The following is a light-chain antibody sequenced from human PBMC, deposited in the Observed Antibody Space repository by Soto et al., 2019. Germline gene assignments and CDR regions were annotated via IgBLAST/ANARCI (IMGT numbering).Light chain of an antibody. CDR2: GAS. V-gene: IGKV3-20*01. CDR3: QXYGTSPIT. CDR1: QSVSSSY. J-gene: IGKJ5*01. Sequence: ELVLTQSPGTLPLSPGESATLSCRASQSVSSSYLAWYQQKTGQAPRLLIYGASSRATGIPDRLSGSGSGTDLNLTISRLEPEDFAVYYCQXYGTSPITFGQGTRLEIK.